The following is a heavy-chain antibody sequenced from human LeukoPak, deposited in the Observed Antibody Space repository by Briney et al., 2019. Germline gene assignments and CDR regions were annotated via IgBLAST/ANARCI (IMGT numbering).Heavy chain of an antibody. J-gene: IGHJ4*02. CDR1: GFTFIDSG. CDR2: IRYDGTNE. V-gene: IGHV3-30*02. Sequence: GGSLRLSCAASGFTFIDSGMNWVRQAPGKGLEWLTFIRYDGTNEYFADSVKGPFTISRDNSQKKLFLQMNNLRPDDTALYYCARGTSSPGYFDLWGQGTQVTVSS. D-gene: IGHD1-26*01. CDR3: ARGTSSPGYFDL.